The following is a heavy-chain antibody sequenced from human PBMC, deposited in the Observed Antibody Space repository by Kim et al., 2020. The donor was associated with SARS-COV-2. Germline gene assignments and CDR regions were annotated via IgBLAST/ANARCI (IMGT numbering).Heavy chain of an antibody. J-gene: IGHJ5*02. CDR2: IYYSGST. CDR3: ARTVPLNWFDP. V-gene: IGHV4-59*01. Sequence: SETLSLTCTVSGGSISSYYWSWIRQPPGKGLEWIGYIYYSGSTNYNPSLQSRVPNSVDTSKNQFSLKLSSVTAAATAVYYCARTVPLNWFDPWGQGTLVTVSS. CDR1: GGSISSYY.